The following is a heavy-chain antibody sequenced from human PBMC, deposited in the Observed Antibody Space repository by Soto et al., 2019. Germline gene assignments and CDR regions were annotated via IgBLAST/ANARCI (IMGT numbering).Heavy chain of an antibody. Sequence: VKVSCKTSGFTFTSSAIQWVRQARGQRLEWIGWIVVGSDNTNYAQKFQERVTITRDLSTNTIYMDLSGLRSEDTAVYYCARDPDHYYDSRLSSDYYYGMDVWGQGTTVTVSS. CDR1: GFTFTSSA. CDR3: ARDPDHYYDSRLSSDYYYGMDV. CDR2: IVVGSDNT. D-gene: IGHD3-22*01. V-gene: IGHV1-58*02. J-gene: IGHJ6*02.